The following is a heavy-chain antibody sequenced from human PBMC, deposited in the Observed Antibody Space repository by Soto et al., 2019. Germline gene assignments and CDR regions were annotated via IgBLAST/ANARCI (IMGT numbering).Heavy chain of an antibody. CDR3: SSSLEGYWVYYYYSGMDV. CDR2: IIPIFGTA. J-gene: IGHJ6*02. D-gene: IGHD3-22*01. Sequence: QVQLVQSGAEVKKPWSSVKVSCKASGGTFSSYAISWVRQAPGQGLEWMGGIIPIFGTANYAQKFQGRVTITADESTSTAYMELSSLISEDTAVYYCSSSLEGYWVYYYYSGMDVWGQGTTFTVSS. V-gene: IGHV1-69*01. CDR1: GGTFSSYA.